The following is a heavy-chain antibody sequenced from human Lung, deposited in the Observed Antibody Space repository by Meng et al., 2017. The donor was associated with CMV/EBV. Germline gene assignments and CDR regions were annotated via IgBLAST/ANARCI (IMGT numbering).Heavy chain of an antibody. Sequence: GESLKISCAASGFTFSSYGMHWVRQAPGKGLEWVAFIRYDGSNKYYADSVKGRFTISRDNSKNTLYLQMNSLRAEDTAVYYCARDRGNDFWRTKGYFDLWGRGTLVTVSS. CDR1: GFTFSSYG. CDR2: IRYDGSNK. V-gene: IGHV3-30*02. J-gene: IGHJ2*01. D-gene: IGHD3-3*01. CDR3: ARDRGNDFWRTKGYFDL.